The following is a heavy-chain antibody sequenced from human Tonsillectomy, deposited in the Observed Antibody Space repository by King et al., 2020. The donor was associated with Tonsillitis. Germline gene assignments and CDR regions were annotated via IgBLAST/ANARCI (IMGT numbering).Heavy chain of an antibody. Sequence: VQLVESGGGVVQPGRSLRLSCAASGFTFISYGMHWVRQAPGKGLEWVAVIYDDGSNKYYADSVKGRFTISRDNSKNTLYLQMNSLRAEDTAVYYCAKDFRGASDYWGQGTLVTVSS. D-gene: IGHD4/OR15-4a*01. J-gene: IGHJ4*02. CDR1: GFTFISYG. CDR3: AKDFRGASDY. CDR2: IYDDGSNK. V-gene: IGHV3-30*18.